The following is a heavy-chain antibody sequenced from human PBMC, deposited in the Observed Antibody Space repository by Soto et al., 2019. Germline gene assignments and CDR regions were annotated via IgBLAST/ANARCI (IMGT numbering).Heavy chain of an antibody. Sequence: GGSLRLSCTASGFTFGDYAMSWVRQAPGKGLEWVGFIRSKAYGGTTEYAASVKGRFTISRDDSKSIAYLQMNSLKTEDTAVYYCTTWYYYDSSGYSHQDYYYYGMDVWGQGTTVTVS. D-gene: IGHD3-22*01. J-gene: IGHJ6*02. CDR1: GFTFGDYA. CDR3: TTWYYYDSSGYSHQDYYYYGMDV. V-gene: IGHV3-49*04. CDR2: IRSKAYGGTT.